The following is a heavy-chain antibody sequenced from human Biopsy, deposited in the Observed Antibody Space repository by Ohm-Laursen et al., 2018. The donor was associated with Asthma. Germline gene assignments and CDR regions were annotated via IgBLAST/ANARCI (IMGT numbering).Heavy chain of an antibody. V-gene: IGHV1-69*13. CDR1: GGTFSSYA. J-gene: IGHJ4*02. D-gene: IGHD7-27*01. CDR2: IIPIFGTA. CDR3: ARSSHINWGGYFDY. Sequence: VKISCNASGGTFSSYAISWVRQAPGQGLEWMGGIIPIFGTANYAQKFQGRVTITADESTSTAYMELSSLRSEDTAVYYCARSSHINWGGYFDYWGQGTLVTVSS.